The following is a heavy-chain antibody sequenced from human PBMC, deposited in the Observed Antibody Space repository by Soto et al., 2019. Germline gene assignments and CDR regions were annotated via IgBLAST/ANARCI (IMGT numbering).Heavy chain of an antibody. V-gene: IGHV4-39*01. J-gene: IGHJ4*02. CDR3: ARQIGYCSGGSCYGDFDY. D-gene: IGHD2-15*01. Sequence: PSETLSLTCTVSGGSISSSSYYWGWIRQPPGKGLEWIGSIYYSGSTYYNPSLKSRVTISVDTSKNQFSLKLSSVTAADTAVYYCARQIGYCSGGSCYGDFDYWGQGTLVTVSS. CDR2: IYYSGST. CDR1: GGSISSSSYY.